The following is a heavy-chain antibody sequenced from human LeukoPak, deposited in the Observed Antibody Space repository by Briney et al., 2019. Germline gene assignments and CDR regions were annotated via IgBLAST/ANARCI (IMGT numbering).Heavy chain of an antibody. CDR2: IIPIFGTA. J-gene: IGHJ6*03. D-gene: IGHD6-13*01. CDR3: ARDGPGYSSTSTDYMDV. CDR1: GGTFSSYA. Sequence: SVKVSCKASGGTFSSYAISWVRQAPGQGLEWMGGIIPIFGTANYAQKFQGRVTITTDESTSTAYMELSSLRSEDTAVYFCARDGPGYSSTSTDYMDVWGKGTTVTVSS. V-gene: IGHV1-69*05.